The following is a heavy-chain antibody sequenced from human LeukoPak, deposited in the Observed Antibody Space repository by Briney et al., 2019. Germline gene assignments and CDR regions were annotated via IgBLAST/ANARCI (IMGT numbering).Heavy chain of an antibody. CDR2: ICGTAAGT. D-gene: IGHD1-26*01. Sequence: GSLRLSCAASGFTFSSDGLSWVRQAPGRGLEWVALICGTAAGTYHADSVKGRFTISRDTSKNTLYLQMNSLRAEDTAIYYCAKALSVSCYTPSDHWGQGTLVTVSS. CDR3: AKALSVSCYTPSDH. J-gene: IGHJ4*02. V-gene: IGHV3-23*01. CDR1: GFTFSSDG.